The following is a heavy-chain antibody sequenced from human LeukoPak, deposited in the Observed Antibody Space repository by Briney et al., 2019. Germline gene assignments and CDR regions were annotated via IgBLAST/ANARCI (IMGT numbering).Heavy chain of an antibody. Sequence: GGSLRLSCAASGFTFSSYEMNWVRQAPGKGLEWVSYISSSGSTIYYADSVKGRFTISRDNAKNSLYLQMNSLRAEDTAVYYCARESFRGGASGFDYWGQGTLVTVSS. D-gene: IGHD3-10*01. CDR3: ARESFRGGASGFDY. J-gene: IGHJ4*02. V-gene: IGHV3-48*03. CDR2: ISSSGSTI. CDR1: GFTFSSYE.